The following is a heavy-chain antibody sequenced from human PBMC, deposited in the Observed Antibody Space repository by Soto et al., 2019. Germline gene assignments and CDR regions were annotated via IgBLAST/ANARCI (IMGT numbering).Heavy chain of an antibody. CDR3: AKGFCSSTRCLNCSYMDV. Sequence: EVQLVESGGGVVQPGRSLRLSCAASGFSFDEYAMHWVRQAPGKGLEWVAGISWNSGTMGYGDSVKGRFTISRDNAKNSLYLQMNSLRAEDTAFYCCAKGFCSSTRCLNCSYMDVWSKGTTVTVSS. D-gene: IGHD2-2*01. V-gene: IGHV3-9*01. J-gene: IGHJ6*03. CDR2: ISWNSGTM. CDR1: GFSFDEYA.